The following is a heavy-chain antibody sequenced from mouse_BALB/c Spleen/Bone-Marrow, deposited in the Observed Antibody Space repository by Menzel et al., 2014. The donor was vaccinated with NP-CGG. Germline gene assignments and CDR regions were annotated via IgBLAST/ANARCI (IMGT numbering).Heavy chain of an antibody. CDR1: GYTFTSYW. Sequence: QVQLQQSGVEFVKPGDSVKLSCKASGYTFTSYWMHWVKQRPGQGLEWIGEIDPSDSYTKYNQNFKGKATLTVDKSSSTAYMQLSSLTSEDSAVYYCARTYYDYDWFAYWGQGTLVTVSA. CDR3: ARTYYDYDWFAY. D-gene: IGHD2-4*01. CDR2: IDPSDSYT. V-gene: IGHV1-69*02. J-gene: IGHJ3*01.